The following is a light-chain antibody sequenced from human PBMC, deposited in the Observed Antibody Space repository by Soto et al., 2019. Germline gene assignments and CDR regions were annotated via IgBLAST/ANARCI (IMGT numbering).Light chain of an antibody. CDR2: GAS. J-gene: IGKJ1*01. Sequence: EIVLTQSPGTLSLSPGGRATLSCRASQSVSSSYLAWYQQKPGQAPRLVIYGASSRATGIPDRFSGSGSGTDFTLTISRLEPEDFAVYYCQQYCSSRWTFGQGTKVQIK. CDR3: QQYCSSRWT. CDR1: QSVSSSY. V-gene: IGKV3-20*01.